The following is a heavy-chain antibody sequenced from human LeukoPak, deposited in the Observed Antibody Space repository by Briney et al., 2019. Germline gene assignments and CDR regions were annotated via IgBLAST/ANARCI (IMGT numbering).Heavy chain of an antibody. J-gene: IGHJ3*02. Sequence: SETLSLTCTVSGGSISSYYWSWIRQPPGKGLEWIGYIYYSGSTNYNPSLKSRVTISVDTSKNQFSLKLSSVTAADTAVYYCARVRAIWDAFDIWGPGTMVTVSS. CDR3: ARVRAIWDAFDI. D-gene: IGHD3-3*01. CDR1: GGSISSYY. CDR2: IYYSGST. V-gene: IGHV4-59*01.